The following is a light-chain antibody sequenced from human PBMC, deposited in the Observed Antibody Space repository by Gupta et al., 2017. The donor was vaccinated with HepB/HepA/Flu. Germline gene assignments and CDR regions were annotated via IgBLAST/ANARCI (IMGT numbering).Light chain of an antibody. Sequence: SYDLTQPPSVSVSPGQTASITCSGDKVGDKYACWYQQNPGQSPVLVIYQDSKRPSGIPERFSGSNSGNTATLTISGTQAMDEADYYCQAWDSSTYYVFGTGTKVTVL. J-gene: IGLJ1*01. V-gene: IGLV3-1*01. CDR1: KVGDKY. CDR3: QAWDSSTYYV. CDR2: QDS.